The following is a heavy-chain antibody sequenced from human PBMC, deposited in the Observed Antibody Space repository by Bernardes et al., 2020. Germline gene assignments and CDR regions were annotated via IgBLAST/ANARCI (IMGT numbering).Heavy chain of an antibody. D-gene: IGHD3-3*01. CDR3: ARGAYYDFWSGYSRDPCDY. V-gene: IGHV1-8*01. J-gene: IGHJ4*02. CDR2: MNPNSCNT. CDR1: GYTFTSYD. Sequence: ASVKVSCKASGYTFTSYDINWVRQATGQGLEWMGWMNPNSCNTGYAQKFQGRVTMTRNTSISTAYMELSSLRSEDTAVYYCARGAYYDFWSGYSRDPCDYWGQGTLVTVSS.